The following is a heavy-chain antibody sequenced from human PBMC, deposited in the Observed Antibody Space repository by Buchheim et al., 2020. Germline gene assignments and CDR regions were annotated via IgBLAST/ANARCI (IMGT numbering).Heavy chain of an antibody. Sequence: EVQLVESGGGLVQPGGSLRLSCAASGFTFSSYSMNWVRQAPGKGLEWVSYISSSSTIYYADSVKGRFTISRDNAKNSRYLQMNSLRDEDTAVYYCARVGGSYYLGYWGQGTL. CDR3: ARVGGSYYLGY. CDR1: GFTFSSYS. J-gene: IGHJ4*02. D-gene: IGHD1-26*01. V-gene: IGHV3-48*02. CDR2: ISSSSTI.